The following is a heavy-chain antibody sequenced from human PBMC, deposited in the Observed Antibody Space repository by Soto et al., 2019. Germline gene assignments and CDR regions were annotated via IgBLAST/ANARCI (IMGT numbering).Heavy chain of an antibody. CDR3: ARLVVVAPVANA. J-gene: IGHJ5*02. V-gene: IGHV4-39*02. Sequence: PSETPSLTCSVSGGSINYNSYYWGWIRQPPGKGLEWVGGIFYTGTTYYSPSPKDRVTISVDTSKNSFSLNMTSVTAADTAVYCCARLVVVAPVANAWGQGTLVTVS. D-gene: IGHD2-2*01. CDR1: GGSINYNSYY. CDR2: IFYTGTT.